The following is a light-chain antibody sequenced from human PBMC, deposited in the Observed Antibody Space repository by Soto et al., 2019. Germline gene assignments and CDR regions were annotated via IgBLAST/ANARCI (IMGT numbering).Light chain of an antibody. CDR1: QTISSW. Sequence: DIQMTQSPSTLSGSVGDRVTITCRASQTISSWLAWYLQKPGKAPKLLIYKASTLKSGVPSRFSGSGSGTEFTLTISSLQPDDFATYYCQHYNSYSEAFGQGPQV. V-gene: IGKV1-5*03. CDR2: KAS. CDR3: QHYNSYSEA. J-gene: IGKJ1*01.